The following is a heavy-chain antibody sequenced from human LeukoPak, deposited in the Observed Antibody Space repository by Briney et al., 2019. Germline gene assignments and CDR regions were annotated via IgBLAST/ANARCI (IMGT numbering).Heavy chain of an antibody. CDR2: IGGSVSAT. V-gene: IGHV3-23*01. J-gene: IGHJ6*02. Sequence: GGSLRLSCAASGFTFSSYAMTWVRQAPGEGLEWVSTIGGSVSATYYADSVKGRFTISRDNSKNTLYLQMNSLRAEDTAIYFCAKFTSVVPAAQLYYYYGMDVWGQGTTVTVSS. CDR1: GFTFSSYA. CDR3: AKFTSVVPAAQLYYYYGMDV. D-gene: IGHD2-2*01.